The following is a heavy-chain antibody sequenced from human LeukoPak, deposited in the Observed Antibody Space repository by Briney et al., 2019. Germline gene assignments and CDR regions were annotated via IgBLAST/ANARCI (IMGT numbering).Heavy chain of an antibody. D-gene: IGHD3-22*01. V-gene: IGHV3-30-3*01. Sequence: GGSLRLSCAASGFTFSSYAMHWVRQAPGKGLEWVAVISYDGSNKYYADSVKGRFTISRDNSKNTLYLQMNSLRAEDTAVYYCARNYYDSSGYYYSLGYWGQGTVVTVSS. J-gene: IGHJ4*02. CDR1: GFTFSSYA. CDR3: ARNYYDSSGYYYSLGY. CDR2: ISYDGSNK.